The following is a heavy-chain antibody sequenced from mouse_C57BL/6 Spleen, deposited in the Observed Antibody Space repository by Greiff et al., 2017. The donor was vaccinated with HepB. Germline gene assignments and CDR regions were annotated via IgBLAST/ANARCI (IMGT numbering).Heavy chain of an antibody. CDR1: GYTFTDYY. D-gene: IGHD2-5*01. J-gene: IGHJ1*03. V-gene: IGHV1-76*01. CDR2: IYPGSGNT. Sequence: VQLQQSGAELVRPGASVKLSCKASGYTFTDYYINWVKQRPGQGLEWIARIYPGSGNTYYNEKFKGKATLTAEKSSSTAYMQLSSLTSEDSAVYFCARRYSNYEYFDVWGTGTTVTVSS. CDR3: ARRYSNYEYFDV.